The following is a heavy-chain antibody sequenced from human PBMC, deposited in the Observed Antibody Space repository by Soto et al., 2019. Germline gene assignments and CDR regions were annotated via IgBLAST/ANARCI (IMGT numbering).Heavy chain of an antibody. D-gene: IGHD3-22*01. CDR2: IDPSGNGT. V-gene: IGHV1-46*01. J-gene: IGHJ4*02. CDR3: AINYYDSSAYLY. Sequence: QVQLVQSGAEVKKPGASVKVSCKASGHTLINYYMHWVRQAPGQGLDWLGKIDPSGNGTSYAERFQGRITLTSGTSTNTVYVELSSLRSEDTAIYYCAINYYDSSAYLYWGQGTLVTVSS. CDR1: GHTLINYY.